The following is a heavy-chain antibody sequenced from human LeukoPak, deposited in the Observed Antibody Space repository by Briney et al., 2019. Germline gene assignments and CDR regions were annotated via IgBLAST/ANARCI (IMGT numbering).Heavy chain of an antibody. CDR2: INPNSLIP. V-gene: IGHV1-8*01. Sequence: GASVKVSCKASGYTLSDYDINWVRQATGQGLEYMGWINPNSLIPGYAQKFQGRVTLTMDTSINTAYMELSGLTPDDTAVYYCARVKRVPEVWFDPWGQGTLVTVSS. J-gene: IGHJ5*02. CDR1: GYTLSDYD. D-gene: IGHD6-25*01. CDR3: ARVKRVPEVWFDP.